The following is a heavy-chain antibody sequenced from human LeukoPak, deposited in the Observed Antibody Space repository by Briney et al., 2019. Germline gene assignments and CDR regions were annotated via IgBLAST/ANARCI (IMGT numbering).Heavy chain of an antibody. CDR3: ARSGRYYDILTGYYIYYYGMDV. D-gene: IGHD3-9*01. CDR2: VGTAGDT. Sequence: GGSLRLSCAASGFTFSSYDMHWVRQATGKGLEWVSAVGTAGDTYYPGSVKGRFTISRENAKNSLYLQMNSLRAGDPAVYYCARSGRYYDILTGYYIYYYGMDVWGQGTTVTVSS. CDR1: GFTFSSYD. J-gene: IGHJ6*02. V-gene: IGHV3-13*01.